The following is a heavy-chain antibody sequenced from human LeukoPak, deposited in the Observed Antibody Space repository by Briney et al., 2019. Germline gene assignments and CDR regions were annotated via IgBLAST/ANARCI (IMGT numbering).Heavy chain of an antibody. CDR1: GGSISSGGYS. CDR2: IYHSGST. Sequence: PSQTLSLTCAVSGGSISSGGYSWSWIRQPPGKGLEWIGYIYHSGSTYYNPSLKSRVTISVDRSKNQFSLKLSSVTAADTAVYYCARRRYCSGGSCYWFDPWGQGTLVTVSS. CDR3: ARRRYCSGGSCYWFDP. V-gene: IGHV4-30-2*02. J-gene: IGHJ5*02. D-gene: IGHD2-15*01.